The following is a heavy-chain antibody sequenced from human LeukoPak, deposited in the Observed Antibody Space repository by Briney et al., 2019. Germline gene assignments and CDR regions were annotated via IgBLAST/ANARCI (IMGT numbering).Heavy chain of an antibody. V-gene: IGHV1-69*05. Sequence: GASVKVSCKASGGTFSSYAISWVRQAPGQGLEWMGGIIPIFGTANYAQKFQGRVTITTDESTSTAYMELSSLRSEDTAVYYCAKAGVVLLWFGEHNWFDPWGQGTLVTVSS. CDR3: AKAGVVLLWFGEHNWFDP. D-gene: IGHD3-10*01. CDR1: GGTFSSYA. CDR2: IIPIFGTA. J-gene: IGHJ5*02.